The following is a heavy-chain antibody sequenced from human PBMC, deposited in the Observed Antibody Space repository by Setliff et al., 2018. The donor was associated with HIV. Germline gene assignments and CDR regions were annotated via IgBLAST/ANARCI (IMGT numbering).Heavy chain of an antibody. CDR1: GFTFSGDW. J-gene: IGHJ5*02. CDR3: ARDRITMIVVGRQTGWFDP. V-gene: IGHV3-7*03. D-gene: IGHD3-22*01. Sequence: GGSLRLSCVASGFTFSGDWMNWVRQAPGKGLEWVANIKRDGSEKRYVDSVKGRFTISRDNAKNPLYLQMNSLRDEDTAVYYCARDRITMIVVGRQTGWFDPWGQGTLVTVSS. CDR2: IKRDGSEK.